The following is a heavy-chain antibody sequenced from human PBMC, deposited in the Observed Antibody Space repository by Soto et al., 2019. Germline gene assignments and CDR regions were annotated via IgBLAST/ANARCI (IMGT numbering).Heavy chain of an antibody. CDR3: ARDHSVRITMLAVVSHGMVV. V-gene: IGHV1-18*01. Sequence: ASVKVSCKASGYTFTSYGISWVRQAPRQGREWMGWISAYNGNTNYAQKLQGRVTMTTDTSTSTAYMELRSLRSDDSAVYYCARDHSVRITMLAVVSHGMVVWGPGTMLTVFS. D-gene: IGHD3-22*01. J-gene: IGHJ6*02. CDR2: ISAYNGNT. CDR1: GYTFTSYG.